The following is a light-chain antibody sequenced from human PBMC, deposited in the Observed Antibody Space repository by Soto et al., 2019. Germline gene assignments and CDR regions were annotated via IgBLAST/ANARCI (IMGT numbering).Light chain of an antibody. J-gene: IGKJ2*01. Sequence: EIVLPQSPGTLSLSLGERATLSCRASQSVNTKYVDWSQQKSGQAPSLLLYGTSNRDTGIQYRFSGSGSGTDFSLTISRLEPEHAAVYYCRHYGSSPPDTFGQGTKLEIK. CDR3: RHYGSSPPDT. CDR1: QSVNTKY. V-gene: IGKV3-20*01. CDR2: GTS.